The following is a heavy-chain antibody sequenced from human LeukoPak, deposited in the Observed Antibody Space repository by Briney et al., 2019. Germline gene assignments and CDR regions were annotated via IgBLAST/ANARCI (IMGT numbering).Heavy chain of an antibody. J-gene: IGHJ3*02. D-gene: IGHD3-10*01. V-gene: IGHV3-74*01. CDR3: AREGVYLDAFDI. Sequence: PGGSLRLSCAASGFTFSSYWMHWVRQAPGKGLVWVSHITNDGSSTTYADSVKGRFTISRDNAKNMLYLQVNSLRAEDTAVYYCAREGVYLDAFDIWGQGTMVTVSS. CDR2: ITNDGSST. CDR1: GFTFSSYW.